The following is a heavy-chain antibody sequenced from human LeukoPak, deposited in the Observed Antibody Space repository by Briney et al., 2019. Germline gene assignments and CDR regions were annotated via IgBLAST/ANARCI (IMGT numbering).Heavy chain of an antibody. CDR2: INHSGST. Sequence: SETLSLTCAVYGGSLSGYYWSWIRQPPGKGLEWVGEINHSGSTNYNPSLKSRVTISGDTSKNQFSLNLRSVTAADTAVYYCARVRYSSSRGGFQHWGQGTLVTVSS. CDR1: GGSLSGYY. D-gene: IGHD6-13*01. V-gene: IGHV4-34*01. J-gene: IGHJ1*01. CDR3: ARVRYSSSRGGFQH.